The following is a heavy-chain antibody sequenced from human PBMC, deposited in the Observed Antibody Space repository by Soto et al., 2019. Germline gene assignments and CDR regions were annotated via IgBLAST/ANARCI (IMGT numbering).Heavy chain of an antibody. CDR3: ANDRRGYDFCSGYYSDYYYYGMDV. J-gene: IGHJ6*02. Sequence: PGGSLRLSCAASGFTFSSYAMSWVRQAPGKGLEWVSAISGSGGSTYYADSVKGRFTISRDNSKNTLYLQMNSLRAEDTAVYYCANDRRGYDFCSGYYSDYYYYGMDVSGQATIVTVSS. CDR1: GFTFSSYA. V-gene: IGHV3-23*01. CDR2: ISGSGGST. D-gene: IGHD3-3*01.